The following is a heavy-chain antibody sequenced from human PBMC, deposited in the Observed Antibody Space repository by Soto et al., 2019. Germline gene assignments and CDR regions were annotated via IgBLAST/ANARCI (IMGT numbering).Heavy chain of an antibody. J-gene: IGHJ4*02. CDR3: ARGSTTAVDY. CDR2: INFNSGGT. V-gene: IGHV1-2*02. CDR1: EYSLTNSY. D-gene: IGHD3-10*01. Sequence: ASVKVSCKASEYSLTNSYVHWVRQAPGQGLEWMGWINFNSGGTNYAQMFQGRVTMTRDTSTTTAYMELTSLRSDDMAVYYCARGSTTAVDYWGQGALVTVS.